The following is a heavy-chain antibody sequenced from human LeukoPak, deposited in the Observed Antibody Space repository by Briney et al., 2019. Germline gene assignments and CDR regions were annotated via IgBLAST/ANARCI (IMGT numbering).Heavy chain of an antibody. CDR1: GFTFSDYY. CDR3: AKDGYTEWLGLYYFDY. V-gene: IGHV3-11*01. J-gene: IGHJ4*02. CDR2: ISSSGSTI. Sequence: GGSLRFSCAASGFTFSDYYMSWIRQAPGKGLEWVSYISSSGSTIYYADSVKGRFTISRDNAKNSLYLQMNSLRAEDTAVYYCAKDGYTEWLGLYYFDYWGQGTLVTVSS. D-gene: IGHD6-19*01.